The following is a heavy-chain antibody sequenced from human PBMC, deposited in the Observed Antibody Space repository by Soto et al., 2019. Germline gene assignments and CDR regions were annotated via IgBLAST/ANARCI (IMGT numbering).Heavy chain of an antibody. CDR2: ISPGGRYP. D-gene: IGHD5-18*01. J-gene: IGHJ5*02. CDR3: VRGAGGYLFDP. Sequence: GGSLRLSCAGSGFTFSDSYMNWIRQAPGKGLEWPSYISPGGRYPSYADSVKGRFTISRDNTKRSLYLQMMSLTAEDTAIYYCVRGAGGYLFDPWGQGTMVTVSS. CDR1: GFTFSDSY. V-gene: IGHV3-11*06.